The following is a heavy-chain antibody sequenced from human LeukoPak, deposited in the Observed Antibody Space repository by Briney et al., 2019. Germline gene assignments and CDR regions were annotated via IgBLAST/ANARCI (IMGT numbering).Heavy chain of an antibody. J-gene: IGHJ6*01. D-gene: IGHD3-10*01. CDR3: AREGISGGYYGMDV. V-gene: IGHV4-30-2*01. CDR1: GGSISSGGYS. Sequence: SQTLSLTCAVSGGSISSGGYSWSWIRQPPGKGLEWIGYIYHSGSTYYNPSLKSRVTISVDRSKNQFSLKLSSVTAADTAVYYCAREGISGGYYGMDVWGQGTTVTVSS. CDR2: IYHSGST.